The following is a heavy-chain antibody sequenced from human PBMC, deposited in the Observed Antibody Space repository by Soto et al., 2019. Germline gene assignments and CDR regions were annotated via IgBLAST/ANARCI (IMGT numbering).Heavy chain of an antibody. J-gene: IGHJ4*02. CDR2: IWYDGGNK. CDR1: GFTFSNYG. CDR3: ARDGDVNTGFGKDY. D-gene: IGHD3-16*01. V-gene: IGHV3-33*01. Sequence: GGSLRLSCAASGFTFSNYGMHWVRQAPGKGLEWVAFIWYDGGNKYYAESVKGRFTISRDNSKNTLYLQMNSLRAEDTAVYYCARDGDVNTGFGKDYWGQGTLVTVSS.